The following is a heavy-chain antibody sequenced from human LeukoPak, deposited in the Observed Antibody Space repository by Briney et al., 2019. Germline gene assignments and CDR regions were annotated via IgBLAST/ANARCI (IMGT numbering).Heavy chain of an antibody. Sequence: SETLSLTCTVSGDSINSYHWSWIRQPAGKGLEWIGRIHMSGSTNYNPSLRSRVAISMDNSKKQFSLKLKSVTAADTAVYYCARDDSSRDDSGGYHYWGQGTLVTISS. CDR3: ARDDSSRDDSGGYHY. D-gene: IGHD3-22*01. V-gene: IGHV4-4*07. CDR2: IHMSGST. CDR1: GDSINSYH. J-gene: IGHJ4*02.